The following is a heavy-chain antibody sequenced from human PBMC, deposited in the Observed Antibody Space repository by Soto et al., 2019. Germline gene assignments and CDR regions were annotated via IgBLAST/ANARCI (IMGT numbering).Heavy chain of an antibody. V-gene: IGHV3-7*05. CDR1: GFTFSSYW. CDR2: IKQDGSEK. J-gene: IGHJ6*02. D-gene: IGHD4-17*01. CDR3: ARDRGFWDDGGPFYYYYGMDV. Sequence: GGSLRLSCAASGFTFSSYWMSWVRQAPGKGLEWVANIKQDGSEKYYVDSVKGRFTISRDNAKNSLYLQMNSLRAEDTAVYYCARDRGFWDDGGPFYYYYGMDVWGQGTTVTVSS.